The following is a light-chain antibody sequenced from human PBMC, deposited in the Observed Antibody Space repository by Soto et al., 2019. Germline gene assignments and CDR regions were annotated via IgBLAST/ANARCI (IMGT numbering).Light chain of an antibody. J-gene: IGLJ3*02. CDR2: SNT. CDR1: SSNIGKNT. CDR3: AAWDDSLNGWV. V-gene: IGLV1-44*01. Sequence: QSVLTQPPSASGPPGQRVTISCSGSSSNIGKNTVNWYHLLPGTAPKLLIYSNTQRPSGVPDRFSGSKSATSASLAISGLQADDEADYYCAAWDDSLNGWVFDGGTKLTVL.